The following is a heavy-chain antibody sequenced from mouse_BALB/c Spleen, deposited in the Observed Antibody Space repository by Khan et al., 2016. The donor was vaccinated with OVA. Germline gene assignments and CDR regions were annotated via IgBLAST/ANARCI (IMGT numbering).Heavy chain of an antibody. CDR2: IDPENGDP. J-gene: IGHJ3*01. V-gene: IGHV14-1*02. CDR3: ARSGYFAWFTY. Sequence: VQLQQSGAELVRPGALVKLSCKPSGFNIKDYYIHWVKQRPEQGLEWIGWIDPENGDPIYDPRFQGQAIITADTSSNTAYLQLSSLASEDTAVYYCARSGYFAWFTYWGQGTLVTVSA. D-gene: IGHD1-1*01. CDR1: GFNIKDYY.